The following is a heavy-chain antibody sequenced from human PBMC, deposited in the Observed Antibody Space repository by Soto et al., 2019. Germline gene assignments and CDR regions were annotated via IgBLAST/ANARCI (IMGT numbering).Heavy chain of an antibody. V-gene: IGHV1-18*01. Sequence: ASVKVSCKASGYTFTNSGISWVRQAPGQGLEWMGWISAYNGNTNYAQKLQGRVTMTTDTSTSTAYMELRSLGSDDTSVYYCASGWFGEFVYYFDYWGQGTLVTVSS. D-gene: IGHD3-10*01. CDR1: GYTFTNSG. J-gene: IGHJ4*02. CDR3: ASGWFGEFVYYFDY. CDR2: ISAYNGNT.